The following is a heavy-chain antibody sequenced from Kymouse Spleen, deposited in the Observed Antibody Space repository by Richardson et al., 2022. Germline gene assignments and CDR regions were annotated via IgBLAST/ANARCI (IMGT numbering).Heavy chain of an antibody. CDR1: GFTFSSYG. Sequence: QVQLVESGGGVVQPGRSLRLSCAASGFTFSSYGMHWVRQAPGKGLEWVAVISYDGSNKYYADSVKGRFTISRDNSKNTLYLQMNSLRAEDTAVYYCAKEYSSSPDYWGQGTLVTVSS. V-gene: IGHV3-30*18. J-gene: IGHJ4*02. D-gene: IGHD6-6*01. CDR2: ISYDGSNK. CDR3: AKEYSSSPDY.